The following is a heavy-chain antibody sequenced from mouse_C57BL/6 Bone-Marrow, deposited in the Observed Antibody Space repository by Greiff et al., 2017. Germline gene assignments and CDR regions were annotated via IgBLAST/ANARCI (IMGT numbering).Heavy chain of an antibody. J-gene: IGHJ3*01. CDR1: GYAFTNYL. Sequence: QVQLQQSGAELVRPGTSVKVSCKASGYAFTNYLIEWVKQRPGQGLEWIGVINPGSGGTNYNEKFKGKATLTADKSSSTAYMQLSSRTSEDSAVYFCARGRHSNSAWFAYWGQGTLVTVSA. CDR3: ARGRHSNSAWFAY. D-gene: IGHD2-5*01. CDR2: INPGSGGT. V-gene: IGHV1-54*01.